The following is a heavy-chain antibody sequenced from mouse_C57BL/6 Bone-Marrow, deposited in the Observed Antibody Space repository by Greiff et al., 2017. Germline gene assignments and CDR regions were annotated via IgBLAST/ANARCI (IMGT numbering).Heavy chain of an antibody. CDR2: IRSKSNNYAT. D-gene: IGHD2-4*01. V-gene: IGHV10-1*01. CDR3: VRHSGRYDYDVWFAY. Sequence: EVKLMESGGGLVQPKGSLKLSCAASGFSFNTYAMNWVRQAPGKGLEWVARIRSKSNNYATYYADSVKDRFTISRDDSESMLYLQMNNLKTEDTAMYDCVRHSGRYDYDVWFAYWGQGTLVTVSA. J-gene: IGHJ3*01. CDR1: GFSFNTYA.